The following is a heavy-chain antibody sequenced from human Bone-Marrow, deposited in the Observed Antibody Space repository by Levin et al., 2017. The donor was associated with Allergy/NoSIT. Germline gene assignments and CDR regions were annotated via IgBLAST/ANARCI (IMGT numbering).Heavy chain of an antibody. CDR3: AKDARGRAFFGDLDF. Sequence: GGSLRLSCTATGFDFSRYGMHWVRQAPGKGLEWLTLITSDGDNTYFLDSVKGRFTISRDNSRNTLYLDMITLTEEDTAVYYCAKDARGRAFFGDLDFWGQGTRVIVSS. CDR1: GFDFSRYG. J-gene: IGHJ3*01. CDR2: ITSDGDNT. D-gene: IGHD3-16*01. V-gene: IGHV3-30*18.